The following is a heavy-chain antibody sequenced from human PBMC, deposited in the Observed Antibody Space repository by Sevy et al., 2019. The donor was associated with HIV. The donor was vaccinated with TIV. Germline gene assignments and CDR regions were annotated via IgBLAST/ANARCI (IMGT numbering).Heavy chain of an antibody. J-gene: IGHJ3*02. V-gene: IGHV3-30*18. Sequence: GGSLRLSCAASGFTFSSYGMHWVRQAPGKGLEWVAVISYDGSNKYYADSVKGRFTISGDNSKNTLYLQMNSLRAEETAVYYCAKELGYCSSTSCQGEPPHGGDAFDIWGQGTMVTVSS. CDR3: AKELGYCSSTSCQGEPPHGGDAFDI. CDR1: GFTFSSYG. CDR2: ISYDGSNK. D-gene: IGHD2-2*01.